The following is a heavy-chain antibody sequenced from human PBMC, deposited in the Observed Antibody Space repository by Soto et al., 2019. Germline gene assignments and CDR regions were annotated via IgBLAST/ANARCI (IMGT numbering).Heavy chain of an antibody. CDR3: ARGPRVPYGMDA. J-gene: IGHJ6*02. CDR2: MHSGGST. V-gene: IGHV3-66*01. CDR1: GFTVTSNY. Sequence: EVQLVESGGGLVQPGGSLRLSCAASGFTVTSNYMSWVRQAPGKGLEWVSTMHSGGSTYYADSVKGRFTISRDRSNNTLYLQMDSLRAEDTAVYYCARGPRVPYGMDAWGQGTSVTVSS.